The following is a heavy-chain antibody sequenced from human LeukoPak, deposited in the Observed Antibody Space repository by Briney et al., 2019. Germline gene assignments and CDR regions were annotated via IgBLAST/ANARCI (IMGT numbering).Heavy chain of an antibody. CDR3: ATPTLQHPYYYYYGMDV. Sequence: QSGGSLRLSCAASGFTVSSNYMSWVRQAPGKGLEWVSVIYSGGSTYYADSVKGRFTISRDNSKNTLYLQMNSLRAEDTAVYYCATPTLQHPYYYYYGMDVWGQGTTVTVSS. D-gene: IGHD2-2*01. V-gene: IGHV3-66*01. J-gene: IGHJ6*02. CDR2: IYSGGST. CDR1: GFTVSSNY.